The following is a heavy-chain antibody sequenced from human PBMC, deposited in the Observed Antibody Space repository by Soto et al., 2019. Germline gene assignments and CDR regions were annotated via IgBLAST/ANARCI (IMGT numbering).Heavy chain of an antibody. CDR3: ATMGHCSNGVCSYCYYGMDV. V-gene: IGHV3-15*07. CDR1: GFTFSHAW. D-gene: IGHD2-8*01. Sequence: EVQLVESGGGLVKPGGSLRLSCGASGFTFSHAWMNWVRQAPGKGLEWVGRIKSKIDGGTSDYAAPVKGRFSISRDDSQDTMFLQMNSLKTEHTAVYFCATMGHCSNGVCSYCYYGMDVWGLGTTVTVSS. J-gene: IGHJ6*02. CDR2: IKSKIDGGTS.